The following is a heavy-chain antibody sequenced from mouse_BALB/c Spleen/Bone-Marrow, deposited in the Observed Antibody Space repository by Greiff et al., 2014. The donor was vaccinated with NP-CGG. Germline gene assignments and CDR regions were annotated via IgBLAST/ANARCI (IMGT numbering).Heavy chain of an antibody. D-gene: IGHD2-2*01. CDR3: AGSCGAYGYGGGYYFDY. J-gene: IGHJ2*01. V-gene: IGHV1S34*01. CDR1: GYSFTGYY. CDR2: ISCYNGAT. Sequence: LVKTGASVKLSCKASGYSFTGYYMHWVKQSPGKSLEWIGYISCYNGATSYNQKFKGKATFTVDTSSSTAYMQFDSLTSGGSAVYYCAGSCGAYGYGGGYYFDYWGQGTTLTVSS.